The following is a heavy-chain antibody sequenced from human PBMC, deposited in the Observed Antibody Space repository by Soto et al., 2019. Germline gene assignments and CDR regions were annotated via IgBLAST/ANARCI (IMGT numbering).Heavy chain of an antibody. CDR2: INANGGST. V-gene: IGHV3-64*02. CDR3: GRFVLFSAPADYGLDV. Sequence: PGGSLRLSCAASGFTFSSYSMHWVRQVPGKGLESVSAINANGGSTYYTESVKGRFTISRDNFRNTLYLQMGSLRAEDMAVYYCGRFVLFSAPADYGLDVWGRGTTVTVSS. D-gene: IGHD2-2*01. J-gene: IGHJ6*02. CDR1: GFTFSSYS.